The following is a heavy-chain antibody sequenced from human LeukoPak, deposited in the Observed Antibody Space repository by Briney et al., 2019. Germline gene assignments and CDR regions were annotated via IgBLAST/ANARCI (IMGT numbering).Heavy chain of an antibody. Sequence: GRSLRLSCAASGFSFSSYGMHWVRQAPGKGLEWVADIWYDGSNEYYADSVRGRFNISRENSKNTLYLQMNSLRADDTAVYYCVRGGSTVSEGPWGQGTLVTVSS. CDR2: IWYDGSNE. CDR3: VRGGSTVSEGP. J-gene: IGHJ5*02. D-gene: IGHD4-17*01. CDR1: GFSFSSYG. V-gene: IGHV3-33*01.